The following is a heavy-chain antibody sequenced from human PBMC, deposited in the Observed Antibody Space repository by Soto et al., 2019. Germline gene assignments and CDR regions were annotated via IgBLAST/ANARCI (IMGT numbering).Heavy chain of an antibody. D-gene: IGHD3-22*01. CDR3: TRVRYYYDSSGPFDY. J-gene: IGHJ4*02. V-gene: IGHV3-49*03. CDR1: GFTFGDYA. Sequence: PGGSLRLSCTASGFTFGDYAMTWFRRAPGKGLEWLGFIKRKAYGGTTEYAASVKGRFIISRDDSNSIAYLQMNSLKTEDSAVFFCTRVRYYYDSSGPFDYWGQGTPVTVSS. CDR2: IKRKAYGGTT.